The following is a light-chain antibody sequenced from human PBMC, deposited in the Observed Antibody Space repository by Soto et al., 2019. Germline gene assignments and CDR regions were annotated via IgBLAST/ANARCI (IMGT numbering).Light chain of an antibody. CDR3: AAWDYSLSVYV. V-gene: IGLV1-47*01. CDR2: RNN. J-gene: IGLJ1*01. Sequence: QSALTQPPSASGTPGQRVTISCSGSSSNIGSNYVYWYQQLPGTAPKLLIYRNNQRPSGVPDRFSGSKSGTSASLAISGLRSEDEADYYCAAWDYSLSVYVFGTGTKVTVL. CDR1: SSNIGSNY.